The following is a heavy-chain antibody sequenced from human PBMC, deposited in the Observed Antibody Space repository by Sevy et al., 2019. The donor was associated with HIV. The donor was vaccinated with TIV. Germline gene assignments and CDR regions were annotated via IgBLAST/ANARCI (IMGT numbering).Heavy chain of an antibody. CDR3: AKGEGYCSGGSCNPGVS. V-gene: IGHV3-30*18. J-gene: IGHJ5*02. D-gene: IGHD2-15*01. Sequence: GGSLRLSCAASGFTFSNYWMSWVRQAPGKGLEWVGLISFDGNKRYYPDSVKGRFTISRDNSKNTLYLQMNGLRAEDTAVYYCAKGEGYCSGGSCNPGVSWGQGTLVTVSS. CDR1: GFTFSNYW. CDR2: ISFDGNKR.